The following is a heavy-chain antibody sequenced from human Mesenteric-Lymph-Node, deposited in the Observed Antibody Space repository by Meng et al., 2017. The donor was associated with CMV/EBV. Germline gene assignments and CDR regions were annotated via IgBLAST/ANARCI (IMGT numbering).Heavy chain of an antibody. D-gene: IGHD7-27*01. Sequence: CRTSGYTFTSYGISWVRQAPGQGLEWMGWISAYNGHTDYAQKLQGRVTMTTDTSTSTAYMELRSLRSDDTAVYYCARAPLTGDFYYHYWGQGTLVTVSS. J-gene: IGHJ4*02. CDR3: ARAPLTGDFYYHY. CDR2: ISAYNGHT. CDR1: GYTFTSYG. V-gene: IGHV1-18*01.